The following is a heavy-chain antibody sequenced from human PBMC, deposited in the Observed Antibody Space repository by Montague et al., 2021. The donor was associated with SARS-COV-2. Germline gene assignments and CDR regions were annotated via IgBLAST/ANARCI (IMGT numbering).Heavy chain of an antibody. CDR3: AKGPRHDVASGLDH. J-gene: IGHJ4*02. CDR2: NSGSL. Sequence: NSGSLVYADSLKGRFTVSRDNAKNSMYLQMNSLRPDDTALYYCAKGPRHDVASGLDHWGQGTLV. D-gene: IGHD6-13*01. V-gene: IGHV3-9*01.